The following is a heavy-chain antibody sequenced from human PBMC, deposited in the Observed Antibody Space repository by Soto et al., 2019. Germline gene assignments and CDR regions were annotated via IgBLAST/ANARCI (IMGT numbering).Heavy chain of an antibody. V-gene: IGHV3-43*02. CDR1: GFTFDDYA. CDR2: ISGDGGST. J-gene: IGHJ4*02. CDR3: AKDIKGARSNHRDGYNGDFDY. Sequence: GGSLRLSCAASGFTFDDYAMHWVRQAPGKGLEWVSLISGDGGSTYYADSVKGRFTISRDNSKNSLYLQMNSLRTEDTALYYCAKDIKGARSNHRDGYNGDFDYWGQGTLVTVSS. D-gene: IGHD5-12*01.